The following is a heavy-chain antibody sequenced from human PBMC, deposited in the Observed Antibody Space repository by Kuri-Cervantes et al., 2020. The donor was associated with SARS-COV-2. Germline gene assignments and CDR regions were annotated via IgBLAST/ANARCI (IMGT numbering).Heavy chain of an antibody. D-gene: IGHD2-15*01. CDR1: GGSFSGYY. CDR2: INHSGST. V-gene: IGHV4-34*01. Sequence: SETLSLTCAVYGGSFSGYYWSWIRQPPGKGLEWIGEINHSGSTNYNPSLKSRVTISVDTSKNQFSLKLSSVTAADTAVYYCARGIVVVVAATFGYYYYYMDVWGKGTMVTFSS. J-gene: IGHJ6*03. CDR3: ARGIVVVVAATFGYYYYYMDV.